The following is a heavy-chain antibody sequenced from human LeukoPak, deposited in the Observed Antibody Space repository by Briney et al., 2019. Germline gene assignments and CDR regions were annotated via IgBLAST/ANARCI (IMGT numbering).Heavy chain of an antibody. CDR3: AKGRWLQMMGAAFDI. J-gene: IGHJ3*02. V-gene: IGHV3-23*01. D-gene: IGHD5-24*01. CDR1: GFTFSSYA. Sequence: GGSLRLSCAASGFTFSSYAMSWVRQAPGKGLEWVSAISGSGGSTYYADSVKGRFTISRDNSKNTLYLQKNSLRAEDTAVYYCAKGRWLQMMGAAFDIWGQGTMVTVSS. CDR2: ISGSGGST.